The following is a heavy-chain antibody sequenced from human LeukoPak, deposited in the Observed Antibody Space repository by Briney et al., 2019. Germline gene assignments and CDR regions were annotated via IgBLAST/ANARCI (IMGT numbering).Heavy chain of an antibody. D-gene: IGHD1-14*01. CDR3: AKDRAENRKAAEYFQH. CDR2: TKQDGSEK. J-gene: IGHJ1*01. V-gene: IGHV3-7*01. CDR1: ELTSSTSW. Sequence: GGSLRLSCAASELTSSTSWMSWVRQAPGKGLEWVAQTKQDGSEKYYVDSVKGRFTTSRDKNSLFLQMNSVRAEDTAVYHCAKDRAENRKAAEYFQHWGQGTLVTVSS.